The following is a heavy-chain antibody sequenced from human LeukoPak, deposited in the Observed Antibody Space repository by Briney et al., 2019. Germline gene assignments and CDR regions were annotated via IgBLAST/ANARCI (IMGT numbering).Heavy chain of an antibody. J-gene: IGHJ4*02. Sequence: PGGSLRLSCAASGFTFRSYAMSWVRQPPGKGLEWIGSIYYSGSTYYNPSLKSRVTISVDTSKNQFSLKLSSVTAADTAVYYCANLYGGYCSSTSCYPDDYWGQGTLVTVSS. CDR2: IYYSGST. D-gene: IGHD2-2*01. CDR3: ANLYGGYCSSTSCYPDDY. CDR1: GFTFRSYA. V-gene: IGHV4-39*01.